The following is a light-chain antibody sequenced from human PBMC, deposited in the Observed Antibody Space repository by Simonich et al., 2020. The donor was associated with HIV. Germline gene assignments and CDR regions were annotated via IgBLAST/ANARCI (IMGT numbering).Light chain of an antibody. Sequence: DIVMTQSPDSLAVSLGERATINCKSSQSVLYSSNNKNYLDWNQQKPGQPPKLLIYWASSRESGVPDRISGSGSGTDFTLTISSLQAEDVAVYYCQQYNDWPWTFGQGTKVEIK. J-gene: IGKJ1*01. V-gene: IGKV4-1*01. CDR3: QQYNDWPWT. CDR1: QSVLYSSNNKNY. CDR2: WAS.